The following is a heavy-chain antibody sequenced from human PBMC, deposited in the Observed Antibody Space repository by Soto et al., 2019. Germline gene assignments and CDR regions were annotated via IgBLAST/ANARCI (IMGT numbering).Heavy chain of an antibody. CDR3: ARDQTGYGGQGLDAFDI. D-gene: IGHD4-17*01. Sequence: ASVKVSCKASGYTFTSYGISWVRQAPGQGLEWMGRISAYNGNTNYAQKLQGRVTMTTDTSTSTAYMELRSLRSDDTAVYYCARDQTGYGGQGLDAFDIWGQGTMVTVSS. CDR2: ISAYNGNT. J-gene: IGHJ3*02. V-gene: IGHV1-18*01. CDR1: GYTFTSYG.